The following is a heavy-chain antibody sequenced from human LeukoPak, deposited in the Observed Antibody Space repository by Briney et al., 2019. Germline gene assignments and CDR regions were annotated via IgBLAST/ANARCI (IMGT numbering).Heavy chain of an antibody. CDR1: GYTFTGYY. D-gene: IGHD6-6*01. Sequence: ASVKVSCKASGYTFTGYYMHWVRQAPGQGLEWMGWINTNTGNPTYAQGFTGRFVFSLDTSVSTAYLQISSLKAEDTAVYYCARLSSIAALGWWGQGTLVTVSS. CDR2: INTNTGNP. J-gene: IGHJ4*02. V-gene: IGHV7-4-1*02. CDR3: ARLSSIAALGW.